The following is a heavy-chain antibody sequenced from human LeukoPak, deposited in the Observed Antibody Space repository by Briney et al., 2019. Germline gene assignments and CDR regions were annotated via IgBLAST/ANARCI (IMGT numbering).Heavy chain of an antibody. D-gene: IGHD3-3*01. CDR3: ARASRIFGVVSHYFDY. CDR2: INHSGST. V-gene: IGHV4-34*01. CDR1: GGSFSGYY. J-gene: IGHJ4*02. Sequence: SETLSLTCAVYGGSFSGYYWSWIRQPPGKGLEWIGEINHSGSTNYNPSLKSRVTISVDTSKNQFSLKLSSVTAADTAVYYCARASRIFGVVSHYFDYWGQGTLVTVSS.